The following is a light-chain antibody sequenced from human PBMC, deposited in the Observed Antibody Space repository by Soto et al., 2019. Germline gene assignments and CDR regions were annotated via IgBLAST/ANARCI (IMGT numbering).Light chain of an antibody. Sequence: EVVLTQSPDTLSLYPGERATLSCRASQSYLAWYQQKPGQAPRLLIYGASSRATGIPDRFSGSGSGTDFTLTISRLEPEDFAVYYCQQYDDSPPWTFGQGSMV. CDR3: QQYDDSPPWT. V-gene: IGKV3-20*01. CDR2: GAS. J-gene: IGKJ1*01. CDR1: QSY.